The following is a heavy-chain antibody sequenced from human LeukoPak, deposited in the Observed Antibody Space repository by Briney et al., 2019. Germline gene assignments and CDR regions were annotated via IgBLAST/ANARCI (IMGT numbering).Heavy chain of an antibody. CDR1: GFTFSSYW. CDR3: ARGFTYYYDSSGYYGDY. J-gene: IGHJ4*02. V-gene: IGHV3-7*01. D-gene: IGHD3-22*01. CDR2: INQDGSDK. Sequence: GGSLRLSCAASGFTFSSYWMSWVRQAPGKGLEWVAKINQDGSDKYYVDSVKGRFTISRDNAKNSLYLQMNSLRAEDTAVYYCARGFTYYYDSSGYYGDYWGQGTLVIVSS.